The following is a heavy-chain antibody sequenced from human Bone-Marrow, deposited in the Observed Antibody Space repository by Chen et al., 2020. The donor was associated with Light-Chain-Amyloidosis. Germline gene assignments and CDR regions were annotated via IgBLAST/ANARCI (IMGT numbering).Heavy chain of an antibody. CDR2: MPTDVTKT. D-gene: IGHD3-10*01. V-gene: IGHV3-74*01. Sequence: EVQLVESGGALVQPGGSLRLSCAASGFTLNTYWMHWVRQPPGGGLVWVARMPTDVTKTVYADSVKGRFTVSRDDAKNTLYLEMNSLRVEDTGLYFCARDRGRFSYNRGGLDSWCQGTLVTVSS. J-gene: IGHJ4*02. CDR3: ARDRGRFSYNRGGLDS. CDR1: GFTLNTYW.